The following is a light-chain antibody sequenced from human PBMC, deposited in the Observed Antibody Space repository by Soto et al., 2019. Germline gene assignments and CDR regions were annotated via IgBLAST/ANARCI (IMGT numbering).Light chain of an antibody. CDR3: QQYGSSPRT. CDR2: GAS. J-gene: IGKJ1*01. Sequence: EIVLMQSPGTLSLSPGERATLSCRASQSVNSGYLAWYQQKPGQAPRLLIYGASSRATGIPDRFSGSGSGTDFILTISRLEPDDFAVYYCQQYGSSPRTFGQGTKVDIK. CDR1: QSVNSGY. V-gene: IGKV3-20*01.